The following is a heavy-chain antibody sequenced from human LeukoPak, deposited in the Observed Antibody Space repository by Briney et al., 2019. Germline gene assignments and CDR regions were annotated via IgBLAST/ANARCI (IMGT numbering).Heavy chain of an antibody. CDR2: INHSGST. D-gene: IGHD1-26*01. J-gene: IGHJ3*02. CDR3: AISGNYFSRDAFDI. V-gene: IGHV4-34*01. Sequence: SETLSLTCAVYGGSFSGYYWSWIRQAPGKGLEWISEINHSGSTNYNPSLKSRVTISGDTSKHHFSLELRSVTAADTAVYYCAISGNYFSRDAFDIWGQGTMVTVSS. CDR1: GGSFSGYY.